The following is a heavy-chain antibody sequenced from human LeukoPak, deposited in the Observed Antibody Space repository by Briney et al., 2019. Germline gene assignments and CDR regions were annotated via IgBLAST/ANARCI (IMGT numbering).Heavy chain of an antibody. CDR3: ARMVTSWFDY. CDR1: GFTFSSYT. Sequence: PGRSLRLSCVASGFTFSSYTMHWVCQAPGKGLQCVTFISFDGSKKYYADSVKGRFTISRDNAKNTLYLQMNSLRAEDTAIYYCARMVTSWFDYWGQGTLVTVSS. V-gene: IGHV3-30*04. CDR2: ISFDGSKK. J-gene: IGHJ4*02. D-gene: IGHD2-21*02.